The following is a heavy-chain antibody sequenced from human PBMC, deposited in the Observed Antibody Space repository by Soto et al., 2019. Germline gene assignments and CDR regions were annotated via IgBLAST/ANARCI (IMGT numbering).Heavy chain of an antibody. J-gene: IGHJ6*02. Sequence: QVQLVESGGGVVQPGRSLRLSCAASGFTFSGYGMHWVRQAPGKGLGWGAATWYDGSNNYYGGSVKGRFTISRDNSKNTLYLQMNSLRAEDTAVYYCAGSPGYCTRGVCETWRSYYGLDVWGQGTTVTVSS. D-gene: IGHD2-8*01. CDR3: AGSPGYCTRGVCETWRSYYGLDV. CDR2: TWYDGSNN. CDR1: GFTFSGYG. V-gene: IGHV3-33*03.